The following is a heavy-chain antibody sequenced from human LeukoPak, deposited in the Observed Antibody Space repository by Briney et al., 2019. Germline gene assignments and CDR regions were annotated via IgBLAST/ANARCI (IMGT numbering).Heavy chain of an antibody. D-gene: IGHD2/OR15-2a*01. Sequence: GRSLRLSCAVSGFTFSSYGIQWGRQAPSKGLEWVAVIWYDGSTKYYAESVKGRFTISRDNSKNTLYLQMNSLRAEDTAVYYCARQGVVGWLLSPPENWFDPWGQGTLVTVSS. CDR3: ARQGVVGWLLSPPENWFDP. J-gene: IGHJ5*02. V-gene: IGHV3-33*01. CDR2: IWYDGSTK. CDR1: GFTFSSYG.